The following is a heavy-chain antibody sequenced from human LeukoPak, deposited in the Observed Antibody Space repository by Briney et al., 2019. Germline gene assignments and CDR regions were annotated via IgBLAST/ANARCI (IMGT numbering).Heavy chain of an antibody. CDR2: ISYDGSNK. CDR3: ARGGGVSSSWADY. J-gene: IGHJ4*02. Sequence: GGSLRLSCAASGFTFSSYAMHWVRQAPGKGLEWVAVISYDGSNKYYADSVKGRFTISRDNSKNTLYLQMNSLRAEDTAVYYCARGGGVSSSWADYWGQGTLVTVSS. D-gene: IGHD6-13*01. V-gene: IGHV3-30*04. CDR1: GFTFSSYA.